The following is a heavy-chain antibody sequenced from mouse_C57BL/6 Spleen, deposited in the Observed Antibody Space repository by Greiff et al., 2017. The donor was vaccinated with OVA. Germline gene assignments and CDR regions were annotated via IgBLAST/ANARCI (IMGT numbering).Heavy chain of an antibody. CDR1: GFTFSDYY. D-gene: IGHD1-1*01. Sequence: EVKLLESEGGLVQPGSSMKLSCTASGFTFSDYYMAWVRQVPEKGLEWVANINYDGSSTYYLDSLKGRFIISRDNAKNILYLQMSSLKSEDTATYYCARADYYGSSPYYAMDYWGQGTSVTVSS. CDR3: ARADYYGSSPYYAMDY. J-gene: IGHJ4*01. CDR2: INYDGSST. V-gene: IGHV5-16*01.